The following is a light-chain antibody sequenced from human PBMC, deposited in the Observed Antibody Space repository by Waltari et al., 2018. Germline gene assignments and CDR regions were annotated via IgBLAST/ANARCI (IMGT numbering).Light chain of an antibody. Sequence: QTVVTQEPSFSVSPGGTVTTTCGLTSGPVSSDHYPRWYQQTPGQTPRTLIYTTNTRSSGVPDRFSGSILGNKAALTITGAQAEDESDYYCVLYMGFGISVFGGGTKLTVL. CDR1: SGPVSSDHY. V-gene: IGLV8-61*01. CDR2: TTN. CDR3: VLYMGFGISV. J-gene: IGLJ3*02.